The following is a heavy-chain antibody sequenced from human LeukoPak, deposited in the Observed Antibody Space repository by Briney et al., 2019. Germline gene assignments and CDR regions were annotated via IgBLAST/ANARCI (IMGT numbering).Heavy chain of an antibody. CDR1: GYTFTSYD. Sequence: ASVKVSCKASGYTFTSYDINWVRQATGQGLEWKGWMNPNSGNTGYAQKFQGRVTMTRNTSISTAYMELSSLRSEDTAVYYCARGTVSSGYEFYYYYYGMDVWGQGTTVTVSS. CDR2: MNPNSGNT. J-gene: IGHJ6*02. CDR3: ARGTVSSGYEFYYYYYGMDV. V-gene: IGHV1-8*01. D-gene: IGHD5-12*01.